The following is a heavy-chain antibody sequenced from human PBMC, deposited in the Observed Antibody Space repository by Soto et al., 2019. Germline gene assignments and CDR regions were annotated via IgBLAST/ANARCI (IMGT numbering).Heavy chain of an antibody. CDR3: VREVYSNADP. D-gene: IGHD5-18*01. CDR2: VFYSGST. CDR1: GGSVSTSPSY. J-gene: IGHJ5*02. V-gene: IGHV4-61*01. Sequence: SETLSLTCSVAGGSVSTSPSYWNWIRQPPGKGLEWIGYVFYSGSTDYNPPLESRVTISLDISKNEFSLKLRSVTAADTAVYYCVREVYSNADPWGQGTLVTVSS.